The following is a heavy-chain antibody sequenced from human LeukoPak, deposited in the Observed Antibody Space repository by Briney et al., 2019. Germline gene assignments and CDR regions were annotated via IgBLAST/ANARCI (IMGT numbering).Heavy chain of an antibody. CDR1: GFTFSSSW. J-gene: IGHJ4*02. V-gene: IGHV3-7*01. Sequence: GGSLRLSCAVSGFTFSSSWMDWVRQAPGKGLEWVANIKEDGSVKNYVDSVKGRFPISRDNAKNSLYLQMNSLRAEDTAVYYCARGSPSWYCSGGSCANFDYWGQGTLVTVSS. CDR3: ARGSPSWYCSGGSCANFDY. D-gene: IGHD2-15*01. CDR2: IKEDGSVK.